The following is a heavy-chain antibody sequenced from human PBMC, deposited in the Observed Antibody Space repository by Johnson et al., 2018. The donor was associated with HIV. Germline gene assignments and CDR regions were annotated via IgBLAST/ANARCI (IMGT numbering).Heavy chain of an antibody. J-gene: IGHJ3*01. Sequence: VQLVESGGGLVQPGGSLRLSCAASGFTFSSYEMTWVRQAPGKGLEWVAYISSSGSTIYYADSVKGRFTISRENAKNSLYLEMNSLRPDDTALSYCARGGSRDIFFHRDAFDVWGQGTLVTVSS. CDR3: ARGGSRDIFFHRDAFDV. CDR1: GFTFSSYE. CDR2: ISSSGSTI. V-gene: IGHV3-48*03. D-gene: IGHD3-3*02.